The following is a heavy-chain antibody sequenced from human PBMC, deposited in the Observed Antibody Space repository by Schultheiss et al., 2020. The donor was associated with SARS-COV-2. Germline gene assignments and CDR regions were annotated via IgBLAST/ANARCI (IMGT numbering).Heavy chain of an antibody. J-gene: IGHJ4*02. CDR1: GYTLTELS. V-gene: IGHV1-46*01. CDR3: AAHIAVASKVLGY. CDR2: INPSGGST. D-gene: IGHD6-19*01. Sequence: ASVKVSCKVSGYTLTELSMHWVRQAPGQGLEWMGIINPSGGSTSYAQKFQGRVTITRDTSASTAYMELRSLRSDDTAVYYCAAHIAVASKVLGYWGQGTLVTVSS.